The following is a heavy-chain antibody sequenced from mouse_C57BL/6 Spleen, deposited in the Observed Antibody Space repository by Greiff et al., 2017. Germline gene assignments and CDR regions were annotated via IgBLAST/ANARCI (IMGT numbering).Heavy chain of an antibody. CDR1: GYAFTNYL. CDR3: ARYYYGSSLDY. V-gene: IGHV1-54*01. CDR2: INPGSGGT. Sequence: LVESGAELVRPGTSVKVSCKASGYAFTNYLIEWVKQRPGQGLEWIGVINPGSGGTNYNEKFKGKATLTADKSSSTAYMQLSSLTSEDSAVYFCARYYYGSSLDYWGQGTTLTVSS. J-gene: IGHJ2*01. D-gene: IGHD1-1*01.